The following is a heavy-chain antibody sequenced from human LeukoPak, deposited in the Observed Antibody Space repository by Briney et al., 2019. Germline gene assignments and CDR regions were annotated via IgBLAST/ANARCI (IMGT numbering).Heavy chain of an antibody. CDR3: ARDDSSGYYYVDY. Sequence: XGSLRLSCAASGFTFTTYEMNWVRQAPGKGVEWVSYISSSGNTIYYADSVKGRFTISRDKAKNSLYLQMNSLRAEDTAVYYCARDDSSGYYYVDYWGQGTLVTVSS. CDR1: GFTFTTYE. CDR2: ISSSGNTI. D-gene: IGHD3-22*01. V-gene: IGHV3-48*03. J-gene: IGHJ4*02.